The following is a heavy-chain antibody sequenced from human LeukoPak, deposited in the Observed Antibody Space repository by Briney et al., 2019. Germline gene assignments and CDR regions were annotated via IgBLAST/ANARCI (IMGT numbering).Heavy chain of an antibody. V-gene: IGHV4-38-2*02. CDR3: ARGGHYDFWSGYLPNAFDI. Sequence: SETLSLTCTVSGYSISSGYYWSWIRQPPGKGLEWIGEINHSGSTNYNPSLKSRVTISVDTSKNQFSLKLSSVTAADTAVYYCARGGHYDFWSGYLPNAFDIWGQGTMVTVSS. CDR2: INHSGST. D-gene: IGHD3-3*01. CDR1: GYSISSGYY. J-gene: IGHJ3*02.